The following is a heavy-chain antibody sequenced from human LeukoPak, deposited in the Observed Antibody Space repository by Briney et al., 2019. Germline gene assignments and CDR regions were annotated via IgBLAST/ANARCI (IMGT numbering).Heavy chain of an antibody. CDR3: ARRHHFGFLDS. Sequence: GGSLRLSCAASGFTFNTYEMSWVRQAPGKGLEWVANIKQDGSEKYYVDSVKGRFTISRDNAKNSVYLQMNSLRAEDTAVYYCARRHHFGFLDSWGQGTLVTVSS. D-gene: IGHD3-10*01. CDR1: GFTFNTYE. CDR2: IKQDGSEK. V-gene: IGHV3-7*04. J-gene: IGHJ4*02.